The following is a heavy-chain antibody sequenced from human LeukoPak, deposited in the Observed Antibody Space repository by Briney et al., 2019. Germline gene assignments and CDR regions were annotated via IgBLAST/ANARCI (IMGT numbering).Heavy chain of an antibody. Sequence: GGSLRLSCAASGFTFSVYGMHWVRQAPGKGLEWVAFIRYDGSNKSSADSVKGRFTISRDNSKNTLYLQMNSLRAEDTAVYYCAKTDKHDYSNYGGVFDYWGQEPWSPSPQ. CDR1: GFTFSVYG. CDR3: AKTDKHDYSNYGGVFDY. D-gene: IGHD4-11*01. J-gene: IGHJ4*01. CDR2: IRYDGSNK. V-gene: IGHV3-30*02.